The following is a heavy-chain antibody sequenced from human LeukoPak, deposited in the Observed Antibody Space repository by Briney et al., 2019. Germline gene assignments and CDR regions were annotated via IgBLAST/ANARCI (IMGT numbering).Heavy chain of an antibody. CDR3: ATIAVGAFDI. Sequence: GESLKISCKGSGYSFNTYWIGWVRQMPGKGLEWMGIIYPSDSDTKCSPSFQGQVTISTDKSIKTAYLQWSSLKASDTAMYYCATIAVGAFDIWGQGTMVTVSS. CDR1: GYSFNTYW. D-gene: IGHD6-19*01. CDR2: IYPSDSDT. J-gene: IGHJ3*02. V-gene: IGHV5-51*01.